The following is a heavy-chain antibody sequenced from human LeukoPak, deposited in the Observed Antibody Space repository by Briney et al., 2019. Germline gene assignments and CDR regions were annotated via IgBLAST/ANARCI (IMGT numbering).Heavy chain of an antibody. CDR1: GLTVSRNY. CDR2: IYSGVPT. V-gene: IGHV3-53*01. D-gene: IGHD5-24*01. CDR3: ARDRGPTRAFDI. J-gene: IGHJ3*02. Sequence: GGSLRLSCAASGLTVSRNYMSWVRQARGKGLEWVSVIYSGVPTYYADSVKGRFTISRDNSKNTLYLQMNSLRAEDTAVYYCARDRGPTRAFDIWGQGRMVTVS.